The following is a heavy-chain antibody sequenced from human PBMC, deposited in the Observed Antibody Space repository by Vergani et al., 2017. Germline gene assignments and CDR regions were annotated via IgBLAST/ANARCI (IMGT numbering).Heavy chain of an antibody. CDR2: MNPNSGNT. D-gene: IGHD2-2*01. V-gene: IGHV1-8*01. CDR1: GYTFTSYD. J-gene: IGHJ5*02. Sequence: QVQLVQSGAEVKKPGASVKVSCKASGYTFTSYDINWVRQATGQGLEWMGWMNPNSGNTGYAQKFQGRVTMTRNTYISTAYMELSSLRSEDTAVYYCAREIVVVPAAILANNWFDPWGQGTLVTVSS. CDR3: AREIVVVPAAILANNWFDP.